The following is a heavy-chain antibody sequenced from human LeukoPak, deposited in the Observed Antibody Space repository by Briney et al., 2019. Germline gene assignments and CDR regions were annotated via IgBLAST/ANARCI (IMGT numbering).Heavy chain of an antibody. CDR2: ISGSGGST. V-gene: IGHV3-23*01. D-gene: IGHD1-26*01. Sequence: AGGSLRLSCAASGFTFSSYAMSWVRQAPGKGLEWVSAISGSGGSTYYADSVKGRFTISRDNSKNTLYLQMNSLRAEDTAVYYCARAPLTWSGSYYSERFQHWGQGTLVTVSS. CDR3: ARAPLTWSGSYYSERFQH. CDR1: GFTFSSYA. J-gene: IGHJ1*01.